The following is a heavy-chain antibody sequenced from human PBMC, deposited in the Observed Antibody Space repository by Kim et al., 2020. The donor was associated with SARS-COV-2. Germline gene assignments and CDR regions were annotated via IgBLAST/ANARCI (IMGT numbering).Heavy chain of an antibody. CDR2: IKSKTDGGTT. V-gene: IGHV3-15*01. Sequence: GGSLRLSCAASGFTFSNAWMSWVRQAPGKGLEWVGRIKSKTDGGTTDYAAPVKCRFTISRDDSKNTLYLQMNSLKTEDTAVYYCTTSVGDYVWGSYRLGDAFDIWGQGTMVTVSS. J-gene: IGHJ3*02. CDR3: TTSVGDYVWGSYRLGDAFDI. D-gene: IGHD3-16*02. CDR1: GFTFSNAW.